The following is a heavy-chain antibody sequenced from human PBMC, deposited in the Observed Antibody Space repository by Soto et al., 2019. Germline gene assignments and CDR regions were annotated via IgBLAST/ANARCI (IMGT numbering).Heavy chain of an antibody. CDR2: ISYDGSNK. J-gene: IGHJ4*02. CDR1: GFTFSSYA. CDR3: ARGPSSLTRFDY. Sequence: QVQLVESGGGVVQPGRSLRLSCAASGFTFSSYAMHWVRQAPGKGLEWVAVISYDGSNKYYADSVKGRFTISRSNAKNTLYLQMNILRAVDTAVYYCARGPSSLTRFDYWGQGTLVTVSS. D-gene: IGHD2-2*01. V-gene: IGHV3-30-3*01.